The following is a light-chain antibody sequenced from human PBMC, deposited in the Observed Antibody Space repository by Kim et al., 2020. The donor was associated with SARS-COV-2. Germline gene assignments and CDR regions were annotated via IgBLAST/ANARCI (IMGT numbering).Light chain of an antibody. Sequence: SYYLTQPPSVSVAPGQTARITCGGNNIGGHSVHWYQQKPGQAPVLVIYYDSDRPSGIPERFSGSKAATTATLTISRVEAGDEADYYCQVWDTDTDDYVFGTGTKVTVL. J-gene: IGLJ1*01. CDR1: NIGGHS. V-gene: IGLV3-21*01. CDR2: YDS. CDR3: QVWDTDTDDYV.